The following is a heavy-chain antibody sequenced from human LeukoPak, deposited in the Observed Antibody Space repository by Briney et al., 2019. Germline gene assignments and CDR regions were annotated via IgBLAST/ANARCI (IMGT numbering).Heavy chain of an antibody. D-gene: IGHD1-26*01. CDR1: GFTFSSNG. J-gene: IGHJ5*02. V-gene: IGHV3-33*01. Sequence: GGSLRLSCAASGFTFSSNGMCWVRQAPGKGLEWVAVRWYDGSNKYYADSVKGRFTISRDNSKNTLYLEMNSLRGEDTAVYYCARSVGATTDWFDPWGQGTQVIVSS. CDR2: RWYDGSNK. CDR3: ARSVGATTDWFDP.